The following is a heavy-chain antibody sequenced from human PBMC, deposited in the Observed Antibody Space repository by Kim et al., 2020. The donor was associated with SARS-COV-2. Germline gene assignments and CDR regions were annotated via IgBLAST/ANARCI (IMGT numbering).Heavy chain of an antibody. V-gene: IGHV4-31*02. Sequence: FYTPSLKGRVTISVDTSKNQFTLKLSSVTAADTAVYYCASGTSSYYGMDVWGQGTTVTVSS. D-gene: IGHD2-2*01. CDR3: ASGTSSYYGMDV. J-gene: IGHJ6*02.